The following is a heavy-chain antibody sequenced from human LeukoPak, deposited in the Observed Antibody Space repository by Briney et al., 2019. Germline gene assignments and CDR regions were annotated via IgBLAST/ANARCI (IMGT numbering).Heavy chain of an antibody. Sequence: GASVKVSCKASGYTFTGYYIHWVRQAPGQGLEWMGWINPNTGGTNFAQKFQGRVTMTRDTSISTAHMELSRLRSDDTAVYYCARDYIVGPTPFDYWGQGTLVTVSS. CDR2: INPNTGGT. D-gene: IGHD1-26*01. J-gene: IGHJ4*02. V-gene: IGHV1-2*02. CDR1: GYTFTGYY. CDR3: ARDYIVGPTPFDY.